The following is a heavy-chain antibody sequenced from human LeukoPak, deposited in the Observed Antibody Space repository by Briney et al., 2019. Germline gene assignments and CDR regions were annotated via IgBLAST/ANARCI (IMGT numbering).Heavy chain of an antibody. Sequence: ASVKVSCKASGYTFTSYDINWVRQATGQGLEWMGWMNPNSGNTGYAQKFQGRVTMTRDTSISTAYMELSRLRSDDTAVYYCARDWDTAALDYWGQGTRVTVSS. J-gene: IGHJ4*02. CDR3: ARDWDTAALDY. CDR2: MNPNSGNT. D-gene: IGHD5-18*01. CDR1: GYTFTSYD. V-gene: IGHV1-8*02.